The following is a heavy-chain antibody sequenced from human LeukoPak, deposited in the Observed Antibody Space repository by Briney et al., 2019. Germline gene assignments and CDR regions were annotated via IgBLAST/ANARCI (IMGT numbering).Heavy chain of an antibody. J-gene: IGHJ4*02. Sequence: GASVKVSCKASGGTFSGYAISWVRQAPGQGLEWMGGIIPIFGTADYAQKFQGRVTITADESTSTAYMELSSLRSEDTAVYYCAWQDYYDSSGYYYAFYYWGQGTLVTVSS. CDR3: AWQDYYDSSGYYYAFYY. CDR2: IIPIFGTA. D-gene: IGHD3-22*01. V-gene: IGHV1-69*13. CDR1: GGTFSGYA.